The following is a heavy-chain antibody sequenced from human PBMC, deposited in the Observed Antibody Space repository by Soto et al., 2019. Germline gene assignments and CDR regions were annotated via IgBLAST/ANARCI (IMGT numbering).Heavy chain of an antibody. J-gene: IGHJ4*02. CDR1: GGSFSGDY. CDR3: ASRRGYSGYVPY. V-gene: IGHV4-34*01. CDR2: INHSGST. D-gene: IGHD5-12*01. Sequence: PSETLSLTCAVYGGSFSGDYWSWIRQPPGKGLEWIGEINHSGSTNYNPSLKSRVTISVDTSKNQFSLKLSSVTAADTAVYYCASRRGYSGYVPYWGQGTLVTVSS.